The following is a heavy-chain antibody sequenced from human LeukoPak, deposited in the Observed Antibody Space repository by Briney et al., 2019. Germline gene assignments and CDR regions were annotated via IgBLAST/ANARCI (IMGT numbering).Heavy chain of an antibody. V-gene: IGHV1-2*02. CDR1: GYTFTEYY. Sequence: ASVKVSCKASGYTFTEYYMHWVRQAPGQGLEWMGWINPNSGGANYAENFQGRVTMTRDTSISTAYMELSRLRSDDSAIYYCTRDHCSFANCYEDYYYGMDVWGQGTTVTVSS. CDR2: INPNSGGA. D-gene: IGHD2-2*01. J-gene: IGHJ6*02. CDR3: TRDHCSFANCYEDYYYGMDV.